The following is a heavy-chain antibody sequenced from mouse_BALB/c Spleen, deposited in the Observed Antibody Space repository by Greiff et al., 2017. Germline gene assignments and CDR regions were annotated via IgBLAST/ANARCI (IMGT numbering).Heavy chain of an antibody. Sequence: VQLQESGPELVKPGASVKISCKASGYAFSSSWMNWVKQRPGQGLEWIGRIYPGDGDTNYNGKFKGKATLTADKSSSTAYMQLSSLTSVDSAVYFCARSNYYGSRGWYFDVWGAGTTVTVSS. D-gene: IGHD1-1*01. CDR3: ARSNYYGSRGWYFDV. J-gene: IGHJ1*01. CDR1: GYAFSSSW. CDR2: IYPGDGDT. V-gene: IGHV1-82*01.